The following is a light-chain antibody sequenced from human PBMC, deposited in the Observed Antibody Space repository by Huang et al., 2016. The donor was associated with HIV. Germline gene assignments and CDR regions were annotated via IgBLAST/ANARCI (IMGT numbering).Light chain of an antibody. CDR1: PSLEKGF. CDR3: HHYDATQWA. J-gene: IGKJ1*01. CDR2: DAS. V-gene: IGKV3-20*01. Sequence: ELVLTQSPDTLSSSQGGAAVISCRPSPSLEKGFLAWYRQKPGQAPELLIFDASKRPSDIPDRFVGRGSGADFSLTINGLDPEDFAFYFCHHYDATQWAFGRGTRVEMK.